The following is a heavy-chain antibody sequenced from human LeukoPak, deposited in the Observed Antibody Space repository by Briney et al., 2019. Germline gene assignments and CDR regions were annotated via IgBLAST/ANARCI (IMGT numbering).Heavy chain of an antibody. CDR2: IQYDDSVK. V-gene: IGHV3-30*02. CDR1: GFSFKKYG. J-gene: IGHJ4*02. D-gene: IGHD1-7*01. Sequence: GGSLRLSCTASGFSFKKYGTHWVRQAPGEGLEWVTFIQYDDSVKFYADSVKGRFTISRDNAKNSLYLQMNSLRAEDTAVYYCARPITGTTLGYFDYWGQGTLVTVSS. CDR3: ARPITGTTLGYFDY.